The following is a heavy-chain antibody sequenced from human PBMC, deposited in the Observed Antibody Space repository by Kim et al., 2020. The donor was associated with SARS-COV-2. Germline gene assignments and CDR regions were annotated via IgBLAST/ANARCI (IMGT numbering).Heavy chain of an antibody. Sequence: GGSLRLSCAASGFTFNSYAMSWVRQAPGKGLEWVSGIRDSGSSTKYADSVKGRFSISRDNSRNTLYLQMDSQRAEDTAVYYCAKVTSGNSGWFEYFQHWGQGTLVSVSS. CDR2: IRDSGSST. D-gene: IGHD6-19*01. CDR3: AKVTSGNSGWFEYFQH. V-gene: IGHV3-23*01. CDR1: GFTFNSYA. J-gene: IGHJ1*01.